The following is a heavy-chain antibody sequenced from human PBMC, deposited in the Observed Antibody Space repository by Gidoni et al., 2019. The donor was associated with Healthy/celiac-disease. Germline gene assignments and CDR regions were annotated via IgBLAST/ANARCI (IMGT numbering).Heavy chain of an antibody. J-gene: IGHJ4*02. D-gene: IGHD2-2*01. CDR3: ASGVHIVVVPADTYYFDY. V-gene: IGHV1-2*02. CDR2: INPNSGGT. Sequence: VQLVQSGAEVKTPGASVQVSCQASGYTFPGSSRHWVRQAPGQGRGWMGGINPNSGGTNDAQKVQGRVTMTRDTSISTAYMELSRLRSDDTAVYYCASGVHIVVVPADTYYFDYWGQGTLVTVSS. CDR1: GYTFPGSS.